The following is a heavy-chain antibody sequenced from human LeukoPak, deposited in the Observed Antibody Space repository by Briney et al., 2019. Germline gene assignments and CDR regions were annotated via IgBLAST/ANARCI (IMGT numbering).Heavy chain of an antibody. Sequence: ASVKVSCKASGYTFTGYFMHWVRQAPGQGLEWMGWINPNSGGTNYAQRFQGRVTMTRDTSISTAYMELSRLRSDDTAVYYCAREGGKSWIYNWNNRYLDYWGQGTLVTVSS. CDR2: INPNSGGT. CDR3: AREGGKSWIYNWNNRYLDY. J-gene: IGHJ4*02. V-gene: IGHV1-2*02. D-gene: IGHD1/OR15-1a*01. CDR1: GYTFTGYF.